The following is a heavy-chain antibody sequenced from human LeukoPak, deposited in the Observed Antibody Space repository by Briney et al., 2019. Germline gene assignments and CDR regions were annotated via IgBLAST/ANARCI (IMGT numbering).Heavy chain of an antibody. CDR3: ARDSYGTAPGY. J-gene: IGHJ4*02. CDR2: INPNSGDT. D-gene: IGHD5-18*01. Sequence: GASVKVSCKASGYTFTGHYMHWVRQAPGQGLEWMGWINPNSGDTNYAQKSQGRVTMTRDTSISTAYMELSSLRSEDTAVYYCARDSYGTAPGYWGQGTLVTVSS. V-gene: IGHV1-2*02. CDR1: GYTFTGHY.